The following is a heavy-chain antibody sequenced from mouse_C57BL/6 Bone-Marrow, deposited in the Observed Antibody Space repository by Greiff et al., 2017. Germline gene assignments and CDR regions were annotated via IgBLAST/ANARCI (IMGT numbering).Heavy chain of an antibody. V-gene: IGHV1-69*01. CDR1: GYTFTSYW. D-gene: IGHD1-1*01. J-gene: IGHJ1*03. Sequence: QVQLQQPGAELVMPGASVKLSCKASGYTFTSYWMHWVKQRPGQGLEWIGEIDPSDSYTNYNQKFKGKSTLTVDKSSSTAYMQLSSLTSEDSAVYYCAREDYGNFEVWGTGTTGTASS. CDR2: IDPSDSYT. CDR3: AREDYGNFEV.